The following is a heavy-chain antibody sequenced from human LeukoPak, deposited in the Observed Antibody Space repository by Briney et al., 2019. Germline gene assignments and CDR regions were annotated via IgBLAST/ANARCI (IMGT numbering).Heavy chain of an antibody. Sequence: GGSLRLSCEASPFIFSGHWLNWVRQAPGKGLEWVSAISGSGGSTYYADSVKGRFTISRDNSKNTLYLQMNSLRAEDTAVYYCAKQWLVVGYFDYWGQGTLVTVSS. J-gene: IGHJ4*02. CDR3: AKQWLVVGYFDY. CDR2: ISGSGGST. CDR1: PFIFSGHW. D-gene: IGHD6-19*01. V-gene: IGHV3-23*01.